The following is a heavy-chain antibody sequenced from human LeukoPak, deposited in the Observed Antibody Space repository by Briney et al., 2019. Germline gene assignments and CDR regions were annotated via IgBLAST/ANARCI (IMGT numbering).Heavy chain of an antibody. D-gene: IGHD2-2*01. CDR2: INPNSGGT. CDR3: VRDPRYCSSTSCYLDGVWFDP. CDR1: GYTFTGYY. J-gene: IGHJ5*02. Sequence: ASVKVSCKASGYTFTGYYMHWVRQAPGQGLEWMGWINPNSGGTNYAQKFQGRVTMTRDTSISTAYMELSRLRSDDTAVYYCVRDPRYCSSTSCYLDGVWFDPWGQGTLVTVSS. V-gene: IGHV1-2*02.